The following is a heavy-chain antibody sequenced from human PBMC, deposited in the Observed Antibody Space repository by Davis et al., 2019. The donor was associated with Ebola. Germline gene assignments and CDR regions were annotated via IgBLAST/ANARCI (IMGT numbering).Heavy chain of an antibody. D-gene: IGHD2-2*01. CDR1: GYTFSSYA. CDR3: ARDEGGVVVPASFDP. CDR2: IIPILGIA. J-gene: IGHJ5*02. Sequence: SVKVSCKASGYTFSSYAISWVRQAPGQGLEWMGRIIPILGIANYAQKFQGRVTITADKSTSTAYMELSSLRSEDTAVYYCARDEGGVVVPASFDPWGQGTLVTVSS. V-gene: IGHV1-69*04.